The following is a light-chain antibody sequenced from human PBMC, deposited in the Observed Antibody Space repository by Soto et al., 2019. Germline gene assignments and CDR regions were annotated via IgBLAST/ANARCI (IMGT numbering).Light chain of an antibody. CDR1: SSDVGGYNF. CDR2: DVT. J-gene: IGLJ7*01. CDR3: CSHAGSSTV. V-gene: IGLV2-8*01. Sequence: QSVLTQPPSASGSPGQSVTISCTGSSSDVGGYNFVAWFQQYPGKAPKFVIFDVTKRPSGVPDRFSGSKSGNTAYLTVSGLQAEYEADYYCCSHAGSSTVFGGGTQLTVL.